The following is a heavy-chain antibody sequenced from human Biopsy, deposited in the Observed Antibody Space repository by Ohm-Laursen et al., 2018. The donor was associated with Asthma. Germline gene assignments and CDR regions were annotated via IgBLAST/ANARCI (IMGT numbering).Heavy chain of an antibody. D-gene: IGHD3-10*01. CDR3: ARGREGSGSYFTPHWFDP. V-gene: IGHV3-33*01. Sequence: SLRLSCAAPPFSIPCYPWHGVRQAQGNGVGRERIIWLYGSQKNYSESVKGRFTIARDNSKNTLYLQMNSLRVEETAVYYCARGREGSGSYFTPHWFDPWGQGTLVTVSS. CDR1: PFSIPCYP. J-gene: IGHJ5*02. CDR2: IWLYGSQK.